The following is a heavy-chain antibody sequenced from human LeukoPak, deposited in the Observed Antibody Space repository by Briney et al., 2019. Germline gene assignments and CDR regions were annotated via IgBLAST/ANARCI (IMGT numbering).Heavy chain of an antibody. J-gene: IGHJ4*02. V-gene: IGHV3-23*01. Sequence: QSGGSLRLSCAASGFTFSSYAMSWVRQAPGKGLEWVSAISGSGGSTYYADSVKGRFTISRDNSKNTLYLQMNSLRAEDTAVYYCAKIADCDSTNCLYYFDYWGQGTLVTVSS. D-gene: IGHD2-2*01. CDR2: ISGSGGST. CDR1: GFTFSSYA. CDR3: AKIADCDSTNCLYYFDY.